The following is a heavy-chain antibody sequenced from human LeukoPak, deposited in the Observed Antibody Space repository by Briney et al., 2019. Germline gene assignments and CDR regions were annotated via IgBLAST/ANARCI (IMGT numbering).Heavy chain of an antibody. J-gene: IGHJ4*02. D-gene: IGHD6-19*01. CDR2: MNPNSGNT. V-gene: IGHV1-8*01. Sequence: GASVKVSCKASGYTFTSYDINWVRQATGQGLEWMGWMNPNSGNTGYAQKFQGRVTMTRNTSISTAYMELSSLRPEDTAVYYCASRIAVAGTSDYWGQGTLVTVSS. CDR3: ASRIAVAGTSDY. CDR1: GYTFTSYD.